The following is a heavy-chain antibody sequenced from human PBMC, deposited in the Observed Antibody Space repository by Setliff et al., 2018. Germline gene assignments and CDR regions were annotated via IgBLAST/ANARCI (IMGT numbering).Heavy chain of an antibody. J-gene: IGHJ4*02. Sequence: PSETLSLTCTVSGGSISSGIYYWSWIRQPAGKGLEWIGHIYTSGSTEYNPSLGSRVTISVDTSRNQFSLQLSSVTSADTAIYYCTKGRVGLAARAGYWGQGTLVTVSS. CDR1: GGSISSGIYY. CDR2: IYTSGST. V-gene: IGHV4-61*09. CDR3: TKGRVGLAARAGY. D-gene: IGHD1-26*01.